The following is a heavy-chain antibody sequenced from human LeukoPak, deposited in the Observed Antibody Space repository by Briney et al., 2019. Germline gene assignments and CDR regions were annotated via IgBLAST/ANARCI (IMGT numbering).Heavy chain of an antibody. V-gene: IGHV3-7*02. CDR3: ATGDDYRTFDY. Sequence: GGSLRLSCAASGFTLSTYWMNWVRQAPGKGLEWLANIKQDGSQVYYADSVKGRFTISRDNAKNSLYLQMNSLRAEDTAVYYCATGDDYRTFDYWGQGTLVTVSS. CDR1: GFTLSTYW. CDR2: IKQDGSQV. D-gene: IGHD5-24*01. J-gene: IGHJ4*02.